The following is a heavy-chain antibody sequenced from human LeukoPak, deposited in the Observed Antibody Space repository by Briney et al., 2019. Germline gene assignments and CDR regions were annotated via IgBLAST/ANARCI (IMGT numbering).Heavy chain of an antibody. Sequence: SETLSLXCTVSGGSINSGDYYWSWIRQPPEKGLEWIGYIYYSGITSYNPSLKSRVTISVDTSKNQFSLKLSSVTAADTAVYYCASLPDVDTAMVTGYYYYMDVWGKGTTVTVSS. CDR2: IYYSGIT. CDR1: GGSINSGDYY. CDR3: ASLPDVDTAMVTGYYYYMDV. V-gene: IGHV4-30-4*08. J-gene: IGHJ6*03. D-gene: IGHD5-18*01.